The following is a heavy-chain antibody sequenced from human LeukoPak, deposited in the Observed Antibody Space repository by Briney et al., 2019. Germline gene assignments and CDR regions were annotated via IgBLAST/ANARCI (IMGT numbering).Heavy chain of an antibody. J-gene: IGHJ4*02. CDR1: GFTFTNFA. CDR2: ILASGGTT. V-gene: IGHV3-23*01. CDR3: AKNCYDYTGPYSWVFDY. Sequence: GGSLRLTCPASGFTFTNFAMSWVRQAPGKGLEWVSGILASGGTTYYADSVKGRFTSSRDNSKNTLYLQMSSLRAEDTAIYYCAKNCYDYTGPYSWVFDYWGQGTLVTVSS. D-gene: IGHD2-8*02.